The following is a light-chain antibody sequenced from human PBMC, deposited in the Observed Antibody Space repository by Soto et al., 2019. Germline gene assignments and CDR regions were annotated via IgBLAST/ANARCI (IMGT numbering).Light chain of an antibody. CDR1: QSIGTW. V-gene: IGKV1-5*03. CDR3: QHYNSYSEA. Sequence: DIQVTQSPSTLSAFIGDRVTITCRASQSIGTWLAWYQQKPGKAPKLLIYKASTLKSGVPSRFSGSGSGTEFTLTISSLQPDDFATYYCQHYNSYSEAFGQGTKVDIK. CDR2: KAS. J-gene: IGKJ1*01.